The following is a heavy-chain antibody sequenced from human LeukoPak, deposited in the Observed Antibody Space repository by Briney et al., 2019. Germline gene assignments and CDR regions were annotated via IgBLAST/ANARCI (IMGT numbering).Heavy chain of an antibody. CDR1: GFTFSSYA. CDR2: ISGSGGST. CDR3: AKDQTGYSSSWYGWAFDY. V-gene: IGHV3-23*01. Sequence: GGSLRLSCAASGFTFSSYAMSWVRQAPGKGLEWVSAISGSGGSTYYADSVKGRFTISRDNSENTLYLQMNSLRAEDTAVYYCAKDQTGYSSSWYGWAFDYWGQGTLVTVSS. J-gene: IGHJ4*02. D-gene: IGHD6-13*01.